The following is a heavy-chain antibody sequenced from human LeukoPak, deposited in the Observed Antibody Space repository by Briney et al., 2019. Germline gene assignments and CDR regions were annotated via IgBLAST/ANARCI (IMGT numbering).Heavy chain of an antibody. CDR2: ISSSGSTI. CDR3: ASVKYYLDV. Sequence: GGYLSLSCAASAFSFSDYYMSWLRQAPGKGLEWVSYISSSGSTIYYADSVKGRFTISRDNAKNSLYLQINSLRAEATAVYYCASVKYYLDVWGKGTPVTVSS. CDR1: AFSFSDYY. J-gene: IGHJ6*03. V-gene: IGHV3-11*04.